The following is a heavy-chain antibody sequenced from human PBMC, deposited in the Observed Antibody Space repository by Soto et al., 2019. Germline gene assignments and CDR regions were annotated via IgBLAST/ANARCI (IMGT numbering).Heavy chain of an antibody. CDR2: ISSGGSTI. V-gene: IGHV3-48*03. Sequence: PEESLRLSCVGSGFTFSTYEMQWVRQAPGKGLEWVSDISSGGSTIFYGESVKGRFTVSRDNDRSSLYLQMNSLRVEDSGVYYCARIGTVLTPDDSWGQGSLVTVSS. CDR3: ARIGTVLTPDDS. CDR1: GFTFSTYE. D-gene: IGHD2-21*02. J-gene: IGHJ4*02.